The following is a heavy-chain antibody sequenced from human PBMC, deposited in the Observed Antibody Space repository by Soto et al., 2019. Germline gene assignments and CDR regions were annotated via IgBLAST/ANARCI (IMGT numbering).Heavy chain of an antibody. CDR2: ISYDGSDK. D-gene: IGHD3-22*01. CDR3: ARDYYKYYDSSGYYRSPAY. CDR1: GFTFSSYA. V-gene: IGHV3-30-3*01. Sequence: GLSLRVACAAAGFTFSSYAMHWVRQAPGKGLEWVALISYDGSDKDYADSVKGRFTISRDNSRNTLFLQMNSLRAEDTAVYYCARDYYKYYDSSGYYRSPAYWGQGTLVTVSS. J-gene: IGHJ4*02.